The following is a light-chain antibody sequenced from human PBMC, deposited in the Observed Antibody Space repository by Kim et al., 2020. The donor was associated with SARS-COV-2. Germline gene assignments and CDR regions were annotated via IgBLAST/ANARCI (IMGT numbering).Light chain of an antibody. V-gene: IGLV2-14*04. J-gene: IGLJ3*02. CDR1: SSNVGCYNY. Sequence: QLITISCTGTSSNVGCYNYVSWYQQHPGKAPKIMIYDVSKRPSGVHSRFSGSKSGNTASLTISGPQAEDEADYDCISDTSSITWVFGRGTQLTVL. CDR2: DVS. CDR3: ISDTSSITWV.